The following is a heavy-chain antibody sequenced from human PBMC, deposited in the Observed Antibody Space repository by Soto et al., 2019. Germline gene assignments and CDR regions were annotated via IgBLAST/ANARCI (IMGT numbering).Heavy chain of an antibody. Sequence: ASVKVSCKASGGTFSSYAISWVRQAPGQGLEWMGGIIPIFGTANYAQKFQGRVTITADKSTSTAYMELSSLRSEDTAVYYCATNRFTIFGVVNDYYGMDVWGQGTTVTVSS. D-gene: IGHD3-3*01. CDR3: ATNRFTIFGVVNDYYGMDV. J-gene: IGHJ6*02. CDR2: IIPIFGTA. V-gene: IGHV1-69*06. CDR1: GGTFSSYA.